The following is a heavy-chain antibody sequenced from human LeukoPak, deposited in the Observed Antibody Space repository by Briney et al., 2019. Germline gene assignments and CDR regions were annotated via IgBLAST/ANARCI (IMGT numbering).Heavy chain of an antibody. CDR3: ARSPPRWWFDP. J-gene: IGHJ5*02. CDR2: IYYSGST. Sequence: KPSETLSLTRTVSGGSISSYYWSWIRQPPGKGLEWIGYIYYSGSTNYNPSLKSRVTISVDTSKNQFSLKLSSVTAADTAAYYCARSPPRWWFDPWGQGTLVTVSS. CDR1: GGSISSYY. V-gene: IGHV4-59*01.